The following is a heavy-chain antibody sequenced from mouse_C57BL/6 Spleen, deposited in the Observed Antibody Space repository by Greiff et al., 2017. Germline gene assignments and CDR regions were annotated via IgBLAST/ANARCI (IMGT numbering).Heavy chain of an antibody. CDR3: ALYGNYEGTYYFDY. CDR2: INPNYGTT. J-gene: IGHJ2*01. Sequence: VHVKQSGPELVKPGASVKISCKASGYSFTDYNMNWVKQSNGKSLEWIGVINPNYGTTSYNQKFKGKATLTVDQSSSTAYMQLNSLTSEDSAVYYCALYGNYEGTYYFDYWGQGTTLTVSS. V-gene: IGHV1-39*01. CDR1: GYSFTDYN. D-gene: IGHD2-1*01.